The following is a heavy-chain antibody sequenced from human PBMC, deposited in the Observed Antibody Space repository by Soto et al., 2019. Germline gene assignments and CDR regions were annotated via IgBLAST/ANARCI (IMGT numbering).Heavy chain of an antibody. CDR1: GFTFSSYW. Sequence: GGSLRLSCAASGFTFSSYWMHWVRQAPGKGLVWVSRINSDGSSTSYADSVKGRFTISRDNAKNTLYLQLNSLRAEDTAVYYCASRPGYSYYYYYMDVWGKGTTVTVSS. CDR2: INSDGSST. J-gene: IGHJ6*03. CDR3: ASRPGYSYYYYYMDV. V-gene: IGHV3-74*01.